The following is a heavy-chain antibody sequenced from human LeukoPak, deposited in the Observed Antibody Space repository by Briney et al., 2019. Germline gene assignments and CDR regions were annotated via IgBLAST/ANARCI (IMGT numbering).Heavy chain of an antibody. V-gene: IGHV4-59*01. D-gene: IGHD6-19*01. Sequence: SETLSLTCTVSGGSISSFYWSWIRQPPGKGLEWIGYIYYSGSTNYNPSLKSRVTMSVDTSKNQFSLKLSSVTAADTAVYFCARSILTVAGPFDYWGQGTLVTVSS. J-gene: IGHJ4*02. CDR2: IYYSGST. CDR1: GGSISSFY. CDR3: ARSILTVAGPFDY.